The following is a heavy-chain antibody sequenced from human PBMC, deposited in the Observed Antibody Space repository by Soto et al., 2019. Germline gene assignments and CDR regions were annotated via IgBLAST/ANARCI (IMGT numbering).Heavy chain of an antibody. CDR3: ATAPLYGDYVSRYY. Sequence: ASVKVSCKVSGYTLTEFSMHWVRQAPGKGLEWMGGFDPEDGETIYAQKFQGRVTMTEDTSTDTAYMELSSLRSEDTAVYYCATAPLYGDYVSRYYWGQGTLVTVS. V-gene: IGHV1-24*01. CDR2: FDPEDGET. CDR1: GYTLTEFS. J-gene: IGHJ4*02. D-gene: IGHD4-17*01.